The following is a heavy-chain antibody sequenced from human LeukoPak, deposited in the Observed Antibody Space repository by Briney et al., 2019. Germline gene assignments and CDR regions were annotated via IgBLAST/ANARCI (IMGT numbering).Heavy chain of an antibody. D-gene: IGHD4-17*01. Sequence: SVKVSCKASGYTFTGYYMHWVRQAPGQGLEWMGRINPNSGDTNYAQNFQGRVTMTRDTSISTAYMELSRLRSDDTAVYYCARFPTVTTDFDFWGQGTLVTVSS. CDR3: ARFPTVTTDFDF. CDR2: INPNSGDT. CDR1: GYTFTGYY. J-gene: IGHJ4*02. V-gene: IGHV1-2*06.